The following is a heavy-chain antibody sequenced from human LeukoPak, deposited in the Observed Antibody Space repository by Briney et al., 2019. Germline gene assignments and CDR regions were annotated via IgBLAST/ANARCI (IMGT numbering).Heavy chain of an antibody. Sequence: GGSLRLSCAASGLTFSRYWLTWVRQAPGKGLEWVAVISYDGSNKYYADSVKGRFTISRDNSKNTLYLQMNSLRAEDTAVYYCARERVEMATIFDYWGQGTLVTVSS. D-gene: IGHD5-24*01. CDR2: ISYDGSNK. CDR3: ARERVEMATIFDY. V-gene: IGHV3-30-3*01. J-gene: IGHJ4*02. CDR1: GLTFSRYW.